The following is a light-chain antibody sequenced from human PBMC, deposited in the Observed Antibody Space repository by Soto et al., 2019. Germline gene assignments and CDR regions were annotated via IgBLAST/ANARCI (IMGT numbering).Light chain of an antibody. CDR2: GGS. CDR3: QQRNNWPLT. CDR1: QSVSSNH. V-gene: IGKV3D-20*02. J-gene: IGKJ4*01. Sequence: DIVLTQSPGTLSLSPGERATLSCRASQSVSSNHLAWYQQKPGQAPRLLIYGGSSRATGIPVRFSGSGSETDFTLTISSLEPEDFAIYYCQQRNNWPLTFGGGTKVDIK.